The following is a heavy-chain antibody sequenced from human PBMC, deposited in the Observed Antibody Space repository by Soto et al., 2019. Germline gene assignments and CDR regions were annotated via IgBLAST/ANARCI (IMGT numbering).Heavy chain of an antibody. J-gene: IGHJ5*02. V-gene: IGHV2-5*02. D-gene: IGHD3-10*01. CDR2: IYWDDDK. Sequence: QITLKESGPTLVRPTQTLTLTCTFSGFSLSTTGVGVGWIRQPPGKALEWLALIYWDDDKRYSPSLKSRLTITKDTSKNEVILKMPNMDPVDTATYYCAQILRVYGLGRERATYFDPWGQGTLVTVSS. CDR3: AQILRVYGLGRERATYFDP. CDR1: GFSLSTTGVG.